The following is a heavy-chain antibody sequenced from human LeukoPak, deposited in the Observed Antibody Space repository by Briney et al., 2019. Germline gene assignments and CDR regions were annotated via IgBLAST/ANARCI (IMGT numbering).Heavy chain of an antibody. D-gene: IGHD3-10*02. CDR2: IYYSGST. Sequence: SETLSLTCTVSGVSISSSSYYWGWLRQPRGKGREWSGSIYYSGSTNYNPSLKRQVTISVDTSNNQFSLQLSSVPAADTALYYCARDVRGSSGRSYYYYMDVWGKGTTVTISS. J-gene: IGHJ6*03. CDR3: ARDVRGSSGRSYYYYMDV. V-gene: IGHV4-39*01. CDR1: GVSISSSSYY.